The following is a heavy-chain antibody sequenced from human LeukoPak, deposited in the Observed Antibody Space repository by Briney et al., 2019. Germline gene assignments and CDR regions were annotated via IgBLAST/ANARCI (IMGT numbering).Heavy chain of an antibody. Sequence: PGGSLRLSCAASGFTFNNYWMTWVRQAPGLGLVWVSSIRFDGGDTAYADSAKGRFTISRDNAKNKMFLQMNNLRAEDTAVYYCAKEIDGCDVWGQGTLVTVSS. CDR1: GFTFNNYW. V-gene: IGHV3-74*01. CDR3: AKEIDGCDV. CDR2: IRFDGGDT. J-gene: IGHJ3*01.